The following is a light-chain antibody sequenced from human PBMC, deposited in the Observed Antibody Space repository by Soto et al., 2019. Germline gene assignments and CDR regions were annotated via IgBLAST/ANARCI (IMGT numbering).Light chain of an antibody. J-gene: IGKJ5*01. Sequence: EIVLPPSPATLSLSPGDRATLSCRASQSVRSNLAWYQQKPGQSPRLLIYGASTRATGIPARFSGSGSGTEFTLTISSLQSEDFAVYYCQQYNNWPPITFGQGTRLEIK. CDR3: QQYNNWPPIT. CDR2: GAS. V-gene: IGKV3-15*01. CDR1: QSVRSN.